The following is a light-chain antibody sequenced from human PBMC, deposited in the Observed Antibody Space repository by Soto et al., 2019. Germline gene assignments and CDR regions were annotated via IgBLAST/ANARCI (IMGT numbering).Light chain of an antibody. J-gene: IGKJ2*01. CDR1: QSVSSSY. Sequence: EIVLTQSPGTLSLYPGERATLSCRASQSVSSSYLAWYQQKPGQAPRLLIYGASSRATGIPDRFSGSGSGTDFTLTISRLEPEDFAVYYCQQYGSSPKYTFGQGTKLESK. CDR2: GAS. V-gene: IGKV3-20*01. CDR3: QQYGSSPKYT.